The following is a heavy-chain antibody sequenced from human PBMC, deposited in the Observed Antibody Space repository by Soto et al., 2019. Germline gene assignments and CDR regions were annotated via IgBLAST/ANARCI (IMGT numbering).Heavy chain of an antibody. D-gene: IGHD6-19*01. CDR1: GFTFSSYG. CDR2: ISYDGSNK. V-gene: IGHV3-30*18. J-gene: IGHJ4*02. Sequence: SGGSLRLSCAASGFTFSSYGMHWVRQAPGKGLEWVAVISYDGSNKYYADSVKGRFTISRDNSKNTLYLQMNSLRAEDTAVYYCAKDIGGWYLNYWGQGTLVTVSS. CDR3: AKDIGGWYLNY.